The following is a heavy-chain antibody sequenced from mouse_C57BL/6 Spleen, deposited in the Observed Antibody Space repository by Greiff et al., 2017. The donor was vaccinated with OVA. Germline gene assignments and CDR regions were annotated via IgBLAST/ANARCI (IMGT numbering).Heavy chain of an antibody. V-gene: IGHV7-3*01. CDR3: ARYDCYYWYFDV. Sequence: EVQLVESGGGLVQPGGSLSLSCAASGFTFTDYYMSWVRQPPGKALEWLGFIRNKANGYTTEYSASVKGRFTISRDNSQSILYLQMNALRAEDSATYYCARYDCYYWYFDVWGTGTTVTVSS. CDR2: IRNKANGYTT. CDR1: GFTFTDYY. J-gene: IGHJ1*03.